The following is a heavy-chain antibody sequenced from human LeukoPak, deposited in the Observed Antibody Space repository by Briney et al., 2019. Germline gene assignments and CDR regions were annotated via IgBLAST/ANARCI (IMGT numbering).Heavy chain of an antibody. J-gene: IGHJ3*02. V-gene: IGHV4-30-4*08. CDR1: GGSITRGDYY. CDR2: IYYSGNT. Sequence: PSQTLSLTCNVSGGSITRGDYYWGWIRQPPGKGLEGIGYIYYSGNTYYNPSLKSRVTISVDTSKKQFSLKLRSVTAADTAVYYCARATITMAVGVPADAFDIWGPGTMVTVS. CDR3: ARATITMAVGVPADAFDI. D-gene: IGHD3-10*01.